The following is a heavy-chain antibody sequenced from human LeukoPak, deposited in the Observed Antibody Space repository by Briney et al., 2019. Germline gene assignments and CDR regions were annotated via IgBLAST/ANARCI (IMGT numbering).Heavy chain of an antibody. V-gene: IGHV4-30-4*08. Sequence: PSQTLSLTCTVSGGSVSSGDYYWSWIRQPPGKGLEWIGYIYYSGSTYYNPSLKSRATISVDTSKNQFSLKLSSVTAADTAVYYCARTNVPATRRTSNYYFDYWGQGTLVTVSS. D-gene: IGHD2-2*01. J-gene: IGHJ4*02. CDR2: IYYSGST. CDR1: GGSVSSGDYY. CDR3: ARTNVPATRRTSNYYFDY.